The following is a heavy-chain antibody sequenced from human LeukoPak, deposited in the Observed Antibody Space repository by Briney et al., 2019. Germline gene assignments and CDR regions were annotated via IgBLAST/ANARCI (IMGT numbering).Heavy chain of an antibody. CDR2: ISGSSFSI. V-gene: IGHV3-48*02. J-gene: IGHJ6*02. CDR3: ARGSPGGMDV. Sequence: PGGSLRLSCTASGFSFTIYNMNWVRQAPGKGLEWVSYISGSSFSIYYADSVKGRFTISRDNAKNSLYLQMNSLRDEDTAVYYCARGSPGGMDVWGQGTTVTVSS. CDR1: GFSFTIYN. D-gene: IGHD3-10*01.